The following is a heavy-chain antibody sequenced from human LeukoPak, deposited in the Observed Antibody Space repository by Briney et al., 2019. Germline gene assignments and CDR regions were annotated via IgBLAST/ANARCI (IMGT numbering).Heavy chain of an antibody. V-gene: IGHV3-7*01. D-gene: IGHD6-19*01. CDR3: ARVGKNGWDFDH. CDR2: IIEGGDLK. Sequence: GGSLRLSCAASGFTFSAYWMTWVRQAPGKGLGWVANIIEGGDLKYYVDSVKGRFTISRDNTKNSLYLQMPSLRADDTAVYYCARVGKNGWDFDHWGQGTLVTVSS. CDR1: GFTFSAYW. J-gene: IGHJ4*02.